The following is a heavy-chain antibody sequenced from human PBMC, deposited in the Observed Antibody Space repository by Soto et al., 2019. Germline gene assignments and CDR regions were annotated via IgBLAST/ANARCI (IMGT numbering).Heavy chain of an antibody. V-gene: IGHV4-59*01. D-gene: IGHD5-18*01. CDR2: IYYSGST. J-gene: IGHJ4*02. CDR1: GCSISSYY. CDR3: ARWDTAMVAFDY. Sequence: PSETLSLTCTFSGCSISSYYWSWIRQPPGKGLEWIGYIYYSGSTNYNPSLKSRVTISVDTSKNQFSLKLSSVTAADTAVYYCARWDTAMVAFDYWGQGTLVTVSS.